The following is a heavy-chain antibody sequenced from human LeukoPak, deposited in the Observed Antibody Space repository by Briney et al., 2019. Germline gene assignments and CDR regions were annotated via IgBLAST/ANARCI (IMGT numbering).Heavy chain of an antibody. J-gene: IGHJ4*02. Sequence: PSETLSLTCTVSGDSIGSGRDYWGWIRQSPVNGLEWIGAIFHNGITDYNASLRSRVTLPVDTAKNQVSLSLNSLTAADTAVYYCSRQVRFLTGYYSDFWGQGTLVTVSS. CDR2: IFHNGIT. D-gene: IGHD3-9*01. CDR3: SRQVRFLTGYYSDF. CDR1: GDSIGSGRDY. V-gene: IGHV4-39*01.